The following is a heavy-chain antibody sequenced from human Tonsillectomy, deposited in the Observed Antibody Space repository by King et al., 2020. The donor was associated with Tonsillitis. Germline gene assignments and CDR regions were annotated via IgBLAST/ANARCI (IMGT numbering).Heavy chain of an antibody. D-gene: IGHD2-8*01. V-gene: IGHV3-30-3*01. J-gene: IGHJ4*02. CDR2: ISYDGSNK. CDR3: VSGRGTSGDNPLDY. Sequence: VQLVESGGGVVQPGRSLRLSCAASGFTFSSCVMHWVRQAPGKGLEWVAVISYDGSNKHNADSVKGRFTISRDNTKNTLFLQMNRLRAEDTAVYYCVSGRGTSGDNPLDYWGQGTLVTVSS. CDR1: GFTFSSCV.